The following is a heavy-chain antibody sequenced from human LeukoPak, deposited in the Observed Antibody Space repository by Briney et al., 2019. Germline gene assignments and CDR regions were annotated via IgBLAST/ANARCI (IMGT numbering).Heavy chain of an antibody. CDR2: INSDGSST. CDR3: GIRDTSDYYVF. D-gene: IGHD3-22*01. V-gene: IGHV3-74*01. J-gene: IGHJ4*02. Sequence: PGGSLRLSCAASGFTLSSYWMHWVRQAPGKGLVWVSRINSDGSSTTYADSVKGRFTISRDNAKNTLYLQMNGLRADDTAVYYCGIRDTSDYYVFWGQGTLVTVSS. CDR1: GFTLSSYW.